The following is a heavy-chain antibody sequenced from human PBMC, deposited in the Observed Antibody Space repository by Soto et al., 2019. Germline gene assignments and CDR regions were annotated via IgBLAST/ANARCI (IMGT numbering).Heavy chain of an antibody. CDR2: IYHNGNI. V-gene: IGHV4-59*01. D-gene: IGHD3-10*01. Sequence: QVQLQESGPGLVKPLETLSLTCTVPGGSITSYYWSWVRQPPGKGLEWIGYIYHNGNINYNPSLKSRLTISLDPSKNQCSLRLSSVTAADTAVYYCATGRVYFGSEYWGQGTLVTVSS. CDR1: GGSITSYY. CDR3: ATGRVYFGSEY. J-gene: IGHJ4*02.